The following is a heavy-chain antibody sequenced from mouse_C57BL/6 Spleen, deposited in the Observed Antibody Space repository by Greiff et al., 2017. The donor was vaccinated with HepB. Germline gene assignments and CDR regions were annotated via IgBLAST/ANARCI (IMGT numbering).Heavy chain of an antibody. Sequence: VQLQQSGPELVKPGASVKISCTASGYTFTDYYMNWVKQSHGKSLEWIGDINPNNGGTSYNQKFKGKATLTVDKSSSTAYMELRSLTSEDSAVYYCARGYGDGYRYYYAMDYWGQGTSVTVSS. CDR3: ARGYGDGYRYYYAMDY. J-gene: IGHJ4*01. CDR1: GYTFTDYY. V-gene: IGHV1-26*01. D-gene: IGHD2-3*01. CDR2: INPNNGGT.